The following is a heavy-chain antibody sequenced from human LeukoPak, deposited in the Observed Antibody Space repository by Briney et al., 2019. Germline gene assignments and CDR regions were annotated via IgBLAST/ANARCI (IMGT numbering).Heavy chain of an antibody. Sequence: GGSLRLSCAASGFTFSSYSMNWVRQAPGKGLVWVSRINTDGSSTSYADSVKGRFTISRDNARNTLYLQMNSLRAEDTAVYYCARVSSSSWWALDYWGQGTLVTVSS. CDR2: INTDGSST. J-gene: IGHJ4*02. D-gene: IGHD6-13*01. CDR3: ARVSSSSWWALDY. V-gene: IGHV3-74*01. CDR1: GFTFSSYS.